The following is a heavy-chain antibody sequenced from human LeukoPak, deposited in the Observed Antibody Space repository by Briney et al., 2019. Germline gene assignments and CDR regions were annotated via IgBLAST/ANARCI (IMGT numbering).Heavy chain of an antibody. CDR3: ARHFGDYHLNPYFDY. J-gene: IGHJ4*02. D-gene: IGHD4-17*01. CDR1: GGSISSGGYY. CDR2: IYYSGST. V-gene: IGHV4-31*03. Sequence: SETLSLTCTVSGGSISSGGYYWSWIRQHPGKGLEWIGYIYYSGSTYYNPSLKSRVTISVDTSKNQFSLKLSSVTAADTAVYYCARHFGDYHLNPYFDYWGQGALVTVSS.